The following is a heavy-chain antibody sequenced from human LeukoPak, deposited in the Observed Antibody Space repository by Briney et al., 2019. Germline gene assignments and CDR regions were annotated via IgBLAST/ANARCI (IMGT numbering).Heavy chain of an antibody. CDR3: AKSRRRYSNYGNNYYYYMDV. D-gene: IGHD4-11*01. CDR1: GFTFSSYG. J-gene: IGHJ6*03. V-gene: IGHV3-30*02. Sequence: PGGSLRLSCAASGFTFSSYGMHWVRQAPGKGLEWVAFIRYDGSNKYYADSVKGRFTISRDNSKNTLYLQMNSLRAEDTAVYYCAKSRRRYSNYGNNYYYYMDVWGKGTTVIVSS. CDR2: IRYDGSNK.